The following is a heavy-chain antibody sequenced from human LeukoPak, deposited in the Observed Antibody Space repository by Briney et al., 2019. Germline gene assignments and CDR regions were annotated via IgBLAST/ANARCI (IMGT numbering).Heavy chain of an antibody. CDR3: AKDPYYYDGSGYYYEYFHH. Sequence: GGSLRLSCSASGFTFSSFAMSWVRQAPGKGLEWVSSVTDSGGRTFYADSVRGRLTISRDNSNNTLYLQVNSLRVEDTAVYYCAKDPYYYDGSGYYYEYFHHWGQGTLVVVSS. J-gene: IGHJ1*01. CDR1: GFTFSSFA. V-gene: IGHV3-23*01. CDR2: VTDSGGRT. D-gene: IGHD3-22*01.